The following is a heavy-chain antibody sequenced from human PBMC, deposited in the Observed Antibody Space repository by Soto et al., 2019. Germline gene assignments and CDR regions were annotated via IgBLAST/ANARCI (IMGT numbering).Heavy chain of an antibody. V-gene: IGHV3-48*03. CDR3: AREGFYAMDV. D-gene: IGHD2-2*01. CDR2: ISSSGETV. Sequence: EVQSLESGGGVVQPGGSLRLSCEVSGFTFSSYEMYWVRQAPGKGLEWVAYISSSGETVYYAGSVQGRFTISRDNAKNSLYLQMSSLGAEDTAVYYCAREGFYAMDVWGQGTTVTVSS. CDR1: GFTFSSYE. J-gene: IGHJ6*02.